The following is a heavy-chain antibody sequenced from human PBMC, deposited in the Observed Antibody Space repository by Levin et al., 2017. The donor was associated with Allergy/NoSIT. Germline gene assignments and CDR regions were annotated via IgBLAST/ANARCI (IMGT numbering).Heavy chain of an antibody. CDR1: GYTFTSYD. D-gene: IGHD3/OR15-3a*01. V-gene: IGHV1-8*01. CDR3: ARGPPPWTGYSLEY. J-gene: IGHJ4*02. Sequence: GESLKISCKASGYTFTSYDINWVRQATGQGLEWMGWMNPNSGNTGYAQKFQGRVTMTRNTSISTAYMELSSLRSEDTAVYYCARGPPPWTGYSLEYGGQGTLVTVSS. CDR2: MNPNSGNT.